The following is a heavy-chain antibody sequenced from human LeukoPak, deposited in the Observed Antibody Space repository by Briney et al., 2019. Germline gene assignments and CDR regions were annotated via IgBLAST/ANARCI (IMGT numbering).Heavy chain of an antibody. V-gene: IGHV3-21*01. CDR2: ISSSSSYI. CDR1: GFTFSSYS. CDR3: ARERVGYSYGATCFDY. Sequence: GESLRLSCAASGFTFSSYSMNWVRQAPGKGLEWVSSISSSSSYIYYADSVKGRFTISRDNAKNSLYLQMNSLRAEDTAVYYCARERVGYSYGATCFDYWGQGTLVTVSS. J-gene: IGHJ4*02. D-gene: IGHD5-18*01.